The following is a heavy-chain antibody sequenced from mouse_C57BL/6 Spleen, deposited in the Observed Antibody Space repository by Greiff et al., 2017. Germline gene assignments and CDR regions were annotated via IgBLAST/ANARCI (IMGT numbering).Heavy chain of an antibody. CDR3: ARGAHRDY. CDR1: GFTFSDYG. D-gene: IGHD2-14*01. Sequence: EVKLVASGGGLVKPGGSLKLSCAASGFTFSDYGMHWVRQAPEKGLEGVAYISSGSSTIYYADTVKGRFTISRDNAKNTLFLQMTSLRSEDTAMYYCARGAHRDYWGQGTTRSVSS. V-gene: IGHV5-17*01. CDR2: ISSGSSTI. J-gene: IGHJ2*01.